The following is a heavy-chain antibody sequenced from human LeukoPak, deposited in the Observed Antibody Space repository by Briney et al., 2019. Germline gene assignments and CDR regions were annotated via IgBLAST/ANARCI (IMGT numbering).Heavy chain of an antibody. V-gene: IGHV3-23*01. D-gene: IGHD3-3*01. CDR3: AKDVLRFLEWLIFDY. Sequence: GGSLRLSCAASGFTFSSYAMSWVRQAPGKGLEWVSAIGGSGGSTYYADSVKGRFTISRDNSKNTLYLQMNSLRAEDTAVYYCAKDVLRFLEWLIFDYWGQGTLVTVSS. CDR2: IGGSGGST. J-gene: IGHJ4*02. CDR1: GFTFSSYA.